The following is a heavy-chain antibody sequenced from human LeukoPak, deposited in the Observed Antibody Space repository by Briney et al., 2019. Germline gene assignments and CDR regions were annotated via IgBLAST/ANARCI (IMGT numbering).Heavy chain of an antibody. V-gene: IGHV3-74*01. CDR3: ARDRWDIVGAISRDFDY. J-gene: IGHJ4*02. CDR1: GFTFSDFW. D-gene: IGHD1-26*01. Sequence: GGSLRLSCAASGFTFSDFWMHWVRQAPGKGLVWVSRINSGGTVTNYADSVKGRLTISRDNAKNTLYLQMNSLRAEDTAVYYCARDRWDIVGAISRDFDYWGQGTLVTVSS. CDR2: INSGGTVT.